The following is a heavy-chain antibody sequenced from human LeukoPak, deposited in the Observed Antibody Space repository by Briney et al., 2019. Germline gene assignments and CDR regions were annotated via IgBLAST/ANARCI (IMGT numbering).Heavy chain of an antibody. D-gene: IGHD3-22*01. J-gene: IGHJ6*03. V-gene: IGHV1-69*13. CDR2: IIPIVGTA. CDR3: ASTYYYDSSGYLRRYYYYYMDV. CDR1: GGTFSSYA. Sequence: SVKVSCKASGGTFSSYAIGWGRQAPGQGREWVGGIIPIVGTANYAQKFQGRFTITADESTSTAYRELSSLRSEDTAVYYCASTYYYDSSGYLRRYYYYYMDVWGKGTTVTISS.